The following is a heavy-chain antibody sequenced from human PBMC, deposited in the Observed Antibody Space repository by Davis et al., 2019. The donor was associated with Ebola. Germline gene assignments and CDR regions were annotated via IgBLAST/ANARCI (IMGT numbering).Heavy chain of an antibody. D-gene: IGHD3-16*01. J-gene: IGHJ5*02. CDR1: GGSISSGDYY. Sequence: MPSETLSLTCTVSGGSISSGDYYWSWIRQAPGKDLEWIGYIYKSGKTYFNPSLESRVTMSVDTSKNQFSLKLSSVTAADTAVYYCARSGGHNWFDPWGQGTLVTVSS. V-gene: IGHV4-30-4*01. CDR2: IYKSGKT. CDR3: ARSGGHNWFDP.